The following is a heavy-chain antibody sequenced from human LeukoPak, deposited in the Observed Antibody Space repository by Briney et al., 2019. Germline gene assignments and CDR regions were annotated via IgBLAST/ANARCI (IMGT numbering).Heavy chain of an antibody. CDR1: GFTFSNAW. V-gene: IGHV3-15*01. Sequence: PGGSLRLSCAASGFTFSNAWMSWVRQAPGKGLEWVGRIKSKTDGGTTDYAAPVKGRFTISRDDSKNTLYLQMNSLKTEDTAVYYCTTRLNWNYRDAFDIWGQGTMVTVSS. D-gene: IGHD1-7*01. CDR2: IKSKTDGGTT. CDR3: TTRLNWNYRDAFDI. J-gene: IGHJ3*02.